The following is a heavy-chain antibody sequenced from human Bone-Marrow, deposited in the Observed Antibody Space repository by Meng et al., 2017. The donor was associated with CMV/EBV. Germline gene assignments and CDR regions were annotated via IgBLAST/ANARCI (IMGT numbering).Heavy chain of an antibody. CDR3: AKDCGDGYSRNVYYFDY. D-gene: IGHD6-13*01. V-gene: IGHV3-23*01. CDR2: ISGSGGST. J-gene: IGHJ4*02. Sequence: GESLKISCAASGFPFSSYAMSWVRQAPGKGLEWVSAISGSGGSTYYADSVKGRFTISRDNSKNTLYLQMNSLRAEDTAVYYCAKDCGDGYSRNVYYFDYWGQGTLVTVSS. CDR1: GFPFSSYA.